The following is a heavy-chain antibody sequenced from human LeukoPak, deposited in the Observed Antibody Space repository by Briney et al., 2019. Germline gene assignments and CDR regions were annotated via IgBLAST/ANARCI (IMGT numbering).Heavy chain of an antibody. CDR2: IYYSGST. D-gene: IGHD2-2*01. V-gene: IGHV4-30-4*01. J-gene: IGHJ6*04. CDR3: ARSIVVVPAAPYYYYYYGMDV. Sequence: SETLSLTCTVSGGSISSGDYYWRWIRQPPGKGLEWIGYIYYSGSTYYNPSLKSRVTISVDTSKNQFSLKLSSVTAADTAVYYCARSIVVVPAAPYYYYYYGMDVWGKGTTVTVSS. CDR1: GGSISSGDYY.